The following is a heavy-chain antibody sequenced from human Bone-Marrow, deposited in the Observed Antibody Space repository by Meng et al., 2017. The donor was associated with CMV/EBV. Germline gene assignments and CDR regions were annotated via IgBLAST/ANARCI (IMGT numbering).Heavy chain of an antibody. D-gene: IGHD6-13*01. CDR3: ANGIAAAGTGHYYYGMDV. Sequence: GESLKISCAASGFTFSSYEMNWVRQAPGKGLEWVSYISSSGSTIYYADSVKGRFTISRDNAKNSLYLQMNSLRAEDTAVYYCANGIAAAGTGHYYYGMDVCGQGTTITVSS. V-gene: IGHV3-48*03. J-gene: IGHJ6*02. CDR2: ISSSGSTI. CDR1: GFTFSSYE.